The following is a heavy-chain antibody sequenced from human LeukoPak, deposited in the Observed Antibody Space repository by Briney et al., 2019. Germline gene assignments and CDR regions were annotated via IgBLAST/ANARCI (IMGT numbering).Heavy chain of an antibody. J-gene: IGHJ6*03. D-gene: IGHD6-13*01. Sequence: GASVKVSCKASGGTFSSYAISWVRQAPGQGLEWMGGIIPIFGTANYAQKFQGRVTITADKSTSTAYMELSSLRSEDTAVYYCARGKAAAGPKTYYYYYMDVWGKGTTVTVSS. V-gene: IGHV1-69*06. CDR1: GGTFSSYA. CDR3: ARGKAAAGPKTYYYYYMDV. CDR2: IIPIFGTA.